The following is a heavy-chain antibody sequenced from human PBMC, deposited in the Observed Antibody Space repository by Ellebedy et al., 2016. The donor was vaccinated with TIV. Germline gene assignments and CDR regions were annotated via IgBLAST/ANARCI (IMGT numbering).Heavy chain of an antibody. D-gene: IGHD4-17*01. V-gene: IGHV1-69*13. J-gene: IGHJ4*02. CDR1: GGTFSSYA. CDR3: AKDLYGDRGGALDY. CDR2: IIPLFGTV. Sequence: SVKVSCXASGGTFSSYAISWVRQAPGQGLEWMGGIIPLFGTVNYAQKFQGRVTITADESTSTAYMELSSLRAEDTAVYYCAKDLYGDRGGALDYWGQGTLVTVSS.